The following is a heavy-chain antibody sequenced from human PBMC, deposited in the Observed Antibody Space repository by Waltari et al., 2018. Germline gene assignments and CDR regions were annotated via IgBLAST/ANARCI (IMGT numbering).Heavy chain of an antibody. D-gene: IGHD3-16*01. Sequence: QVQLQESGPGLVKPSQTLSLTCTVSGGSLRSGDYYWSWIRQPPVKGLELIVYIVYSGCTYYMQSLTSRVTISVDTSKKQFALKRSSVTAADTAVYYCARASVGAIAVSHWGQGTLVIVSS. CDR2: IVYSGCT. CDR1: GGSLRSGDYY. V-gene: IGHV4-30-4*08. CDR3: ARASVGAIAVSH. J-gene: IGHJ4*02.